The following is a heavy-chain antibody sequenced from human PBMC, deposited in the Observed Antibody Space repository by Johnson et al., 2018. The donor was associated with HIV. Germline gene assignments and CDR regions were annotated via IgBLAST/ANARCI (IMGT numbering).Heavy chain of an antibody. J-gene: IGHJ3*02. D-gene: IGHD1-7*01. Sequence: VQLVESGGGLVQPGRSLRLSCAASGFTFDDFAMHWVRQAPGKGLEWVSGISWNSNKYYVDSVKGRFTISRDNAKNSLYLQMNSLRAEDTAVYYCASWNYFDAFDIWGQGTMVTVSS. CDR2: ISWNSNK. CDR3: ASWNYFDAFDI. CDR1: GFTFDDFA. V-gene: IGHV3-9*01.